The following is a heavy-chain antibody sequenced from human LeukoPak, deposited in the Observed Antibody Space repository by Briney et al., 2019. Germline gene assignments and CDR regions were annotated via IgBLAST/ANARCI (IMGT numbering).Heavy chain of an antibody. CDR2: LHYSGIT. J-gene: IGHJ4*02. CDR1: GGSISSHY. V-gene: IGHV4-59*11. D-gene: IGHD5-24*01. CDR3: ARDGYTIASYFDY. Sequence: SETLSLTCTVSGGSISSHYWSWIRQPPGKGLEWIGYLHYSGITSYNPSLKSRVTISVDTSKSQFSLKLTSVTAADTAVYYCARDGYTIASYFDYWGQGALVTFSS.